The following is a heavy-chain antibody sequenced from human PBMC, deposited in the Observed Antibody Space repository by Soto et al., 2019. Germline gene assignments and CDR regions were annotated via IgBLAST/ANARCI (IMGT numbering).Heavy chain of an antibody. D-gene: IGHD4-17*01. CDR2: IKEDGSEI. V-gene: IGHV3-7*01. Sequence: EVQVVESGGGLVQPGGSLRLSCAGSGFTFGRHWMTWVRQAPGKGLEWVANIKEDGSEIYYVDSVKGRFTISKDNAKNSVHLQMNSLRAEDTALYYCARDTYGDSGQVLDYWGQGTLVTVSS. CDR3: ARDTYGDSGQVLDY. J-gene: IGHJ4*02. CDR1: GFTFGRHW.